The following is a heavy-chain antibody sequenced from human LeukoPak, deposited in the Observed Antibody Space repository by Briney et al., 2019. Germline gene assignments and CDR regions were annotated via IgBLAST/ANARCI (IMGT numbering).Heavy chain of an antibody. D-gene: IGHD6-6*01. V-gene: IGHV3-23*01. CDR1: GFTFSRYA. Sequence: GGSLRLSCAASGFTFSRYAMSWVRQAPGKGLEWVSAISGSGGSTYYADSVKGRFTISRDNSKNTLYLQMNSLRAEDTAVYYCAGTSIGIRRATLPRDYWGQGTLVTVSS. J-gene: IGHJ4*02. CDR3: AGTSIGIRRATLPRDY. CDR2: ISGSGGST.